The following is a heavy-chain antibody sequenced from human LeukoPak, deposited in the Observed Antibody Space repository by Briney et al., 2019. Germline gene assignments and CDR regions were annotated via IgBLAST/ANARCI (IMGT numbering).Heavy chain of an antibody. V-gene: IGHV3-30*04. CDR1: GFTFRSYA. D-gene: IGHD3-10*01. CDR2: ILYDENKK. J-gene: IGHJ6*03. Sequence: GGSLRLSCAASGFTFRSYAMNWVRQAPGKGLEWVAVILYDENKKYYADSVKGRYTISRDNSKNTLFLQMNSLRVEDTAVYYCARDGSGKRTNFYYYYMDVWGKGTTVTVSS. CDR3: ARDGSGKRTNFYYYYMDV.